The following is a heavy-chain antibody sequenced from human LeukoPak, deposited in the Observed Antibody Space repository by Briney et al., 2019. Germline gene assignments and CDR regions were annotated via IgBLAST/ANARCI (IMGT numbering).Heavy chain of an antibody. D-gene: IGHD1-26*01. J-gene: IGHJ4*02. CDR1: GGSFSGYY. CDR2: INHSGST. Sequence: PSETLSLTCAVYGGSFSGYYWSWIRQPPGKGLEWIGEINHSGSTNYNPSLKSRVTISVDTSKNQFSLKLSSVTAADTAVYYCARGSLRERSGGYYYYWGQGTLVTVSS. V-gene: IGHV4-34*01. CDR3: ARGSLRERSGGYYYY.